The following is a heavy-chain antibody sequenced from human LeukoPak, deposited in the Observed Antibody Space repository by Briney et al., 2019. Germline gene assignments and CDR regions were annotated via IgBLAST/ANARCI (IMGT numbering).Heavy chain of an antibody. CDR1: GGSFSGYY. D-gene: IGHD2-15*01. J-gene: IGHJ5*02. V-gene: IGHV4-34*01. Sequence: PSETLSLTCAVYGGSFSGYYWSWIRQPPGKGLEWIGEINHSGSTNYNPSLKSRVTIPVDTSKNQFSLKLGSVTAADTAVYYCARGWGYCSGGSCYNNWFDPWGQGTLVIVSS. CDR2: INHSGST. CDR3: ARGWGYCSGGSCYNNWFDP.